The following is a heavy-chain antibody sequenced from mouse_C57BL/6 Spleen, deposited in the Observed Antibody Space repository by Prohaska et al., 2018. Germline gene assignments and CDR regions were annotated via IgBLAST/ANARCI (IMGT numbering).Heavy chain of an antibody. Sequence: QVQLQQPGAELVKPGASVKLSCKASGYTFTSDWMHWVKQRPRQGLEWIGMIHPNSGSTNYNEKFKSKATLTVDKSPSTAYMQLSSLTSEDSAVYYCAREDYYGSSYFDYWGQGTTLTVSS. V-gene: IGHV1-64*01. J-gene: IGHJ2*01. CDR1: GYTFTSDW. CDR2: IHPNSGST. D-gene: IGHD1-1*01. CDR3: AREDYYGSSYFDY.